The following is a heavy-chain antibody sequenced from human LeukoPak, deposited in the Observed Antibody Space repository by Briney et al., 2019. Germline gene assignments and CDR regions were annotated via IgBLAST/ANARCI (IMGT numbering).Heavy chain of an antibody. CDR3: ARDGPARAFWSGYTYYFDY. CDR1: GGSISSNSYY. J-gene: IGHJ4*02. CDR2: IFYSGST. Sequence: PSETLSLTCTVSGGSISSNSYYWGWIRQPPGKGLEWIGSIFYSGSTYYNPSLKSRVTISVDTAKNQFSLKLSSVTAADTAVYYCARDGPARAFWSGYTYYFDYWGQGTLVTVSS. V-gene: IGHV4-39*02. D-gene: IGHD3-3*01.